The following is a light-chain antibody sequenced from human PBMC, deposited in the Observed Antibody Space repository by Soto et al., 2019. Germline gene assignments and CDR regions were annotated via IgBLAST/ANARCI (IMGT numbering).Light chain of an antibody. CDR1: QSVSSSY. CDR3: QQYGSSPIT. Sequence: EIVMTQSPATLSVSPGERATLSCRASQSVSSSYLAWYQQKPGQAPRLLIYGASSRATGIPDRFSGSGSGPDFTLTISGLGPEDFAVYYCQQYGSSPITFGQGTRLEIK. V-gene: IGKV3-20*01. CDR2: GAS. J-gene: IGKJ5*01.